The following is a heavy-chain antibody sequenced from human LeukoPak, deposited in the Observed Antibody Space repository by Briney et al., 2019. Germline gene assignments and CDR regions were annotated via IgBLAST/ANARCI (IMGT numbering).Heavy chain of an antibody. Sequence: PGGSLRLSCAASGFTFSSYGMHWVRQAPGKGLEWVAVIWYDGSNKYYADSVKGRFTISRDNSKNTLYLQMNSLRAEDTAVYYCAKLEPAAYWFDPWGQGTLVTVSS. V-gene: IGHV3-33*06. J-gene: IGHJ5*02. CDR2: IWYDGSNK. CDR3: AKLEPAAYWFDP. CDR1: GFTFSSYG. D-gene: IGHD2-2*01.